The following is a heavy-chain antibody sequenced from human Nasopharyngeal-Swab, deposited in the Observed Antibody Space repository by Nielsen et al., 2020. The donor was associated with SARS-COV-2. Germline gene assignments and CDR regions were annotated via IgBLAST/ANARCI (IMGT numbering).Heavy chain of an antibody. CDR2: INSSCSTL. CDR1: GFPFSDYY. D-gene: IGHD3-22*01. J-gene: IGHJ4*02. CDR3: ARAVDSSGYYDY. Sequence: GESLKLPCAASGFPFSDYYMSWIRQAPGKGLEWVSYINSSCSTLYYADSVKGRFTISRDNAKNSLYLQMNSLRAEDTAVYYCARAVDSSGYYDYWGQGTLVTVSS. V-gene: IGHV3-11*04.